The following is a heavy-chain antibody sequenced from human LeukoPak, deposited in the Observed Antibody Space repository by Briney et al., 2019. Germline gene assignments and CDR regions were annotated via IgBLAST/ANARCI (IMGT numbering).Heavy chain of an antibody. D-gene: IGHD6-13*01. Sequence: GGSLRLSCAASGFAFSGDAMNWVRQAPGKGLEWVSAISGSGGSTYYADSVKGRFTIFRDNSKNTLYLQMNSLRADDTAVYYCAKKVSPEGSSSWYQGSDYWGQGTLVTVSS. V-gene: IGHV3-23*01. CDR1: GFAFSGDA. CDR2: ISGSGGST. CDR3: AKKVSPEGSSSWYQGSDY. J-gene: IGHJ4*02.